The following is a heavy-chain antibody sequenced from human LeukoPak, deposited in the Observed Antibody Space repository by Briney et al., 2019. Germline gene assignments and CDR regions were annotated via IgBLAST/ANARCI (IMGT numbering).Heavy chain of an antibody. V-gene: IGHV3-23*01. J-gene: IGHJ3*02. CDR3: AKDLGMGYSGPMDAFDI. Sequence: PGGSLRLSCAASGFTFSSYAMSWVRQAPGKGLEWVSAISGSGGSTYYADSVKGRFTISRDNSKNTLYLQMNSLRAEDTAVYYCAKDLGMGYSGPMDAFDIWGQGTMVTVSS. D-gene: IGHD1-26*01. CDR2: ISGSGGST. CDR1: GFTFSSYA.